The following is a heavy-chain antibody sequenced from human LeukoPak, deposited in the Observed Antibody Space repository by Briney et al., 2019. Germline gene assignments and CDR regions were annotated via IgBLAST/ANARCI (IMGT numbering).Heavy chain of an antibody. J-gene: IGHJ4*02. CDR3: ARDVHYDSSGYYRDY. CDR2: IYYSGST. V-gene: IGHV4-59*01. Sequence: PSETLSLTCTVSGGSISSYYWSWIRQPPGKGLEWIGYIYYSGSTNYNPSLKSRVTISVDTSKNQFSLKLSSVTAADTAVYYCARDVHYDSSGYYRDYWGQGTLVTVSS. CDR1: GGSISSYY. D-gene: IGHD3-22*01.